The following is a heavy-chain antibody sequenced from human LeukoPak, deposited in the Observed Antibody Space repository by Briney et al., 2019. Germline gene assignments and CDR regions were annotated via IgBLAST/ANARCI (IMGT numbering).Heavy chain of an antibody. CDR1: GFTFSIYA. CDR2: ISGSGITT. D-gene: IGHD3-22*01. CDR3: AKGDTYYYDSSGYFG. J-gene: IGHJ4*02. Sequence: GGSLRLSCAASGFTFSIYAMSWVRQAPGKGLEWVSVISGSGITTYYADSLKGRFTISRDNSKNTLYLQMNSLRAEDTAVYYCAKGDTYYYDSSGYFGWGQGTLVTVSS. V-gene: IGHV3-23*01.